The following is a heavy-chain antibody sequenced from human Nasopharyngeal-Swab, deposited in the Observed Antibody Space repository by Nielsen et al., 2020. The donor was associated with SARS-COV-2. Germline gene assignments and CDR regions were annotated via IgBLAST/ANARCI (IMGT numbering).Heavy chain of an antibody. Sequence: LKISCAASGFTFDDYAMHWVRQAPGKGLEWVSGISWNSGSIGYADSVKGRFTISRDNAKNSLYLQMNSLRTEDTALYYCAKDGDGYNSDAFDIWGQGTMVIVSS. J-gene: IGHJ3*02. CDR3: AKDGDGYNSDAFDI. CDR2: ISWNSGSI. V-gene: IGHV3-9*01. CDR1: GFTFDDYA. D-gene: IGHD5-24*01.